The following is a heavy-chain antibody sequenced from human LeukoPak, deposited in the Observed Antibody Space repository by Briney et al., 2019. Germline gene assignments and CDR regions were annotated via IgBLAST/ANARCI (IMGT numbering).Heavy chain of an antibody. D-gene: IGHD5-24*01. CDR3: ARGAEMATIFDAFDI. Sequence: SGGSLRLSCAASGFTFSSYEMNWVRQAPGKGLEWVSYISSSSSYIYYADSVKGRFTISRDNAKNSLYLQMNSLRAEDTAVYYCARGAEMATIFDAFDIWGQGTMVTVSS. J-gene: IGHJ3*02. CDR2: ISSSSSYI. V-gene: IGHV3-21*05. CDR1: GFTFSSYE.